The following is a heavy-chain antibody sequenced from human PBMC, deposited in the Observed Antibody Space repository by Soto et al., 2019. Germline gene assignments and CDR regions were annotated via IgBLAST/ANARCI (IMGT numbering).Heavy chain of an antibody. CDR1: GYTFTSYG. Sequence: GASVKVSCKASGYTFTSYGIGWVRQAPGQGLEWMGWISAYNGNTNYAQKLQGRVTMTTDTSTSTAYMELRSLRSDDTAVYYCASYLRGFVDTSMVTYYYYYGMDVWGKGTTVPVSS. V-gene: IGHV1-18*01. CDR3: ASYLRGFVDTSMVTYYYYYGMDV. CDR2: ISAYNGNT. J-gene: IGHJ6*04. D-gene: IGHD5-18*01.